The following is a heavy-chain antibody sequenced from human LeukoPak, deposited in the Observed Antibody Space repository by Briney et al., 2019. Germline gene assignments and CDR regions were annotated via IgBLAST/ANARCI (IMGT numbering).Heavy chain of an antibody. J-gene: IGHJ4*02. CDR3: ARHFKNVGRYRQPFDY. CDR1: GFTFDDYG. CDR2: INWNGRNV. V-gene: IGHV3-20*04. Sequence: GGSLRLSCATPGFTFDDYGMTWVRQVPGKGLEWVSNINWNGRNVDYADSVKGRFTISRDKAKNSLHLQMNSLRAEDTAVYYCARHFKNVGRYRQPFDYWGRGTLVTVSS. D-gene: IGHD3-16*02.